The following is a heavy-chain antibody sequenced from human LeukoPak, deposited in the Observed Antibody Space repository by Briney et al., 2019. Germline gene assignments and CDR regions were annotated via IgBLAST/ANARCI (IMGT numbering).Heavy chain of an antibody. D-gene: IGHD6-13*01. Sequence: ASVTVSCKASGYTFTSYYMHWVRQAPGQGLEWMGWISAYNGNTNYAQKLQGRVTMTTDTSTSTAYMELRSLRSDDTAVYYCARIAAAGEYWGQGTLVTVSS. CDR1: GYTFTSYY. V-gene: IGHV1-18*04. CDR2: ISAYNGNT. J-gene: IGHJ4*02. CDR3: ARIAAAGEY.